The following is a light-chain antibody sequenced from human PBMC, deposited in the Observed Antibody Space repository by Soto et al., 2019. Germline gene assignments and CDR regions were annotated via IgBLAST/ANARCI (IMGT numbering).Light chain of an antibody. CDR2: SAS. Sequence: DIQMTQSPSSLSACVGDRVTITCRASQSISTYLDWYQQKPGKAPKLLIYSASRFHSGVPARFSGSGSGTDFTLTISSLQPEDFATYYCQQCYSLWTFGQGTQVEI. CDR1: QSISTY. J-gene: IGKJ1*01. V-gene: IGKV1-39*01. CDR3: QQCYSLWT.